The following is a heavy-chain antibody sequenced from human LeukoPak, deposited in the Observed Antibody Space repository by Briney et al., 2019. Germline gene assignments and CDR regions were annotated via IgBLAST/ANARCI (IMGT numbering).Heavy chain of an antibody. V-gene: IGHV3-23*01. J-gene: IGHJ4*02. Sequence: GGSLRLSCAASGFTFSSYAMSWVRQAPGKGLERVSAISGSGGSTYYADSVKGRFTISRDNSKNTLYLQMNSLRAEDTAVYYCAKGVFVVPAAMAYWGQGTLVTVSS. CDR3: AKGVFVVPAAMAY. CDR1: GFTFSSYA. CDR2: ISGSGGST. D-gene: IGHD2-2*01.